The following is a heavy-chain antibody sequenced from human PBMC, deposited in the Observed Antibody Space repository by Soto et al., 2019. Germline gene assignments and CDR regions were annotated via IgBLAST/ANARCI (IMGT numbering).Heavy chain of an antibody. V-gene: IGHV2-5*02. CDR3: IQSRCGGDCLQSYASYYYYGMDV. Sequence: QITLKESGPTLVKPTQTLTLTCTFSAFSLSTGGGGVGWIRQPPGKALEWLALIYWDDDKRYSPSLRSRLTITKDTSKNQVVLTMTNMDPVDTATYYCIQSRCGGDCLQSYASYYYYGMDVWGQGTTVTVSS. CDR1: AFSLSTGGGG. D-gene: IGHD2-21*02. J-gene: IGHJ6*02. CDR2: IYWDDDK.